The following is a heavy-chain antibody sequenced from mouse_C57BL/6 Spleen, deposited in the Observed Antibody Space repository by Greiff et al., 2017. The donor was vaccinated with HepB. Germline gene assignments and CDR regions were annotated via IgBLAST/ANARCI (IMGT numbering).Heavy chain of an antibody. Sequence: EVKLQESGPGLVKPSQSLSLTCSVTGYSITSGYYWNWIRQFPGNKLEWMGYISYDGSNNYNPSLKNRISITRDTSKNQFFLKLNSVTTEDTATYYCARAGDYDDFDYWGQGTTLTVSS. J-gene: IGHJ2*01. CDR1: GYSITSGYY. V-gene: IGHV3-6*01. CDR2: ISYDGSN. D-gene: IGHD2-4*01. CDR3: ARAGDYDDFDY.